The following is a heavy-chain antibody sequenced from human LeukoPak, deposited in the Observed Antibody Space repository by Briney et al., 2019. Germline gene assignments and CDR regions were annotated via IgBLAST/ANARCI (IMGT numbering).Heavy chain of an antibody. V-gene: IGHV4-39*07. Sequence: SETLSLTCTVSGGSISSSSYYWGWIRQPPGKGLEWIGSIYYSGSTYYNPSLKSRVTISVDTSKNQFSLKLSSVTAADTAVYYCARGRSGYVYYYYYYYMDVWGKGTTVTISS. CDR3: ARGRSGYVYYYYYYYMDV. D-gene: IGHD3-22*01. J-gene: IGHJ6*03. CDR1: GGSISSSSYY. CDR2: IYYSGST.